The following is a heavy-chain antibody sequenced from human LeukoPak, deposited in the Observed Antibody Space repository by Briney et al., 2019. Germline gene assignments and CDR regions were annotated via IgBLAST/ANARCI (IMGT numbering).Heavy chain of an antibody. J-gene: IGHJ6*02. Sequence: GRSLRLSCAASGFTFNSYGMHWVRQAPGKGLEWVAVIWYDGSNEYYADSVKGRFTISRDNSKNTLYLQMNSLRAEDTAVYYCAGDYGEYYYGMDVWGQGPTVTVSS. CDR2: IWYDGSNE. D-gene: IGHD4-17*01. CDR1: GFTFNSYG. CDR3: AGDYGEYYYGMDV. V-gene: IGHV3-33*01.